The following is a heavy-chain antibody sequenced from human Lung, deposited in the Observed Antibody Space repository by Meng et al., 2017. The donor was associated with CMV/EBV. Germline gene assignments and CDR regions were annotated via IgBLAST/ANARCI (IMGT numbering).Heavy chain of an antibody. CDR1: GYTFTHHG. J-gene: IGHJ4*02. V-gene: IGHV1-18*01. CDR3: ARDPSNTSGRYAYFDY. D-gene: IGHD6-19*01. Sequence: VQSGAEVKKPGASVRVSCQASGYTFTHHGISWIRQAPGQGLEWMGWISCYNGDTNYAQKLQGRVTMTTDTSTNTAYMDLRGLRSDDTAVYYCARDPSNTSGRYAYFDYWGQGTLVTVSS. CDR2: ISCYNGDT.